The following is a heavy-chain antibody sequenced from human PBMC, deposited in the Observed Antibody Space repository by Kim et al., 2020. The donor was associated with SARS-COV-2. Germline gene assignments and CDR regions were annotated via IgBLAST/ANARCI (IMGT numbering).Heavy chain of an antibody. Sequence: SETLSLTCTVSGGSISSGSYYWSWIRQPAGKGLEWIGRIYTSGSTNYNPSLKSRVTISVDTSKNQFSLKLSSVTAADTAVYYCARDVDIVVVPAAIGSYWYFDLWGRGTLVTVSS. J-gene: IGHJ2*01. D-gene: IGHD2-2*02. CDR1: GGSISSGSYY. CDR2: IYTSGST. V-gene: IGHV4-61*02. CDR3: ARDVDIVVVPAAIGSYWYFDL.